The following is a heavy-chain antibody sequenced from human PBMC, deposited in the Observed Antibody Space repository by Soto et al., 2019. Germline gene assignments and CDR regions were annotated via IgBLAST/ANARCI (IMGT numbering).Heavy chain of an antibody. D-gene: IGHD3-16*01. Sequence: EVQLLDSGGGLVQPGGSLRLSCAASGFTFSNYAMTWVRQGPGKGLEWVSGVSGRGGRSYYADSVKGRFNISRDNSKSTLYLQMNSLRAEDTAVYYCAKAYFVWSSEQPYYCDYWGQGTLVTVSS. V-gene: IGHV3-23*01. CDR2: VSGRGGRS. CDR3: AKAYFVWSSEQPYYCDY. CDR1: GFTFSNYA. J-gene: IGHJ4*02.